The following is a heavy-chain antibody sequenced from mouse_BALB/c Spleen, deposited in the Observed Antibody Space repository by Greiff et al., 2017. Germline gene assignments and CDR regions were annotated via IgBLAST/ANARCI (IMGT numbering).Heavy chain of an antibody. D-gene: IGHD3-3*01. CDR3: ARLGQGFDY. V-gene: IGHV1-67*01. J-gene: IGHJ2*01. CDR1: GYTFTDYA. CDR2: ISTYYGNT. Sequence: LVESGPELVRPGVSVKISCKGSGYTFTDYAMHWVKQSHAKSLEWIGVISTYYGNTNYNQKFKGKATMTVDKSSSTAYMELARLTSEDSAIYYCARLGQGFDYWGQGTTLTVSS.